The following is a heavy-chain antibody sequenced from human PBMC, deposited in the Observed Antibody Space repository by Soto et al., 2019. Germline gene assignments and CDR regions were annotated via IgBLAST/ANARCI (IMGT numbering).Heavy chain of an antibody. CDR2: ISSNGGST. J-gene: IGHJ4*02. CDR3: GVGRGADSLDY. Sequence: PGGSLSPSCSAPGFTFGSYAMPWVRQAPGKGLEYVSAISSNGGSTYYADSVKGRFTISRDISKNTLYLQMSSLRAEDTAVYYCGVGRGADSLDYWGQGTLVTVSS. CDR1: GFTFGSYA. V-gene: IGHV3-64D*06. D-gene: IGHD1-26*01.